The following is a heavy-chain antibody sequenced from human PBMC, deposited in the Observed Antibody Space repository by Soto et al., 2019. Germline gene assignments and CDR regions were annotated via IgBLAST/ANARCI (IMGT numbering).Heavy chain of an antibody. J-gene: IGHJ6*02. CDR2: INPNSGGT. CDR3: ARDGLGITIFGVVIRGLYGMDV. D-gene: IGHD3-3*01. CDR1: GYTFTGYY. Sequence: ASVKVSCKASGYTFTGYYMHWVRQAPGQGLEWMGWINPNSGGTNYAQKFQGWVTMTRDTSISTAYMELSRLGSDDTAVYYCARDGLGITIFGVVIRGLYGMDVWGQGPTVTVSS. V-gene: IGHV1-2*04.